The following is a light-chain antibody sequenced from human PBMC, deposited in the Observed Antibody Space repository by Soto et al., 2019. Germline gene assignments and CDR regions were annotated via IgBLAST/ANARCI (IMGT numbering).Light chain of an antibody. J-gene: IGLJ2*01. Sequence: QSALTQPPSASGTPGQRVTISCSGSSSNIGSKTVNWYQQLPGTAPKLLMYSNNQRPSGVPDRFSGSKSGTSASLAISGLQSEDEADYYCAAWDDSLNGPVFGGGTKLTVL. CDR2: SNN. CDR3: AAWDDSLNGPV. CDR1: SSNIGSKT. V-gene: IGLV1-44*01.